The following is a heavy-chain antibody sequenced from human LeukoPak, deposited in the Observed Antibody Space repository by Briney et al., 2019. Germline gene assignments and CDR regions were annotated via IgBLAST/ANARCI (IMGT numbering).Heavy chain of an antibody. CDR2: FDPEDGET. V-gene: IGHV1-24*01. CDR3: VTGYYYDSSGYVN. D-gene: IGHD3-22*01. J-gene: IGHJ4*02. CDR1: GYTLTELS. Sequence: ASVKVSCKVSGYTLTELSMHWVRQAPGKGLEWMGGFDPEDGETIYAQKFPGRVAMTEDTSTDTAYMELSSLRSEDTAVYYCVTGYYYDSSGYVNWGQGTLVTVSS.